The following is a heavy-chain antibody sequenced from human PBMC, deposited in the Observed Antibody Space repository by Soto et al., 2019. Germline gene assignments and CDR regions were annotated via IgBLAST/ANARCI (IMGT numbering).Heavy chain of an antibody. Sequence: QITLKESGPTLVKPTQTLTLTCTFSGFSLSTHTVGVAWIRHSPGKALEWLALIYLDEDKRYSPSLKSRLTITQDTSKNQVVLTMTNMDPVDTATYYCAHIVPFDYRGYNFEFWGQGILVTVSS. CDR2: IYLDEDK. D-gene: IGHD3-9*01. CDR3: AHIVPFDYRGYNFEF. V-gene: IGHV2-5*02. CDR1: GFSLSTHTVG. J-gene: IGHJ4*02.